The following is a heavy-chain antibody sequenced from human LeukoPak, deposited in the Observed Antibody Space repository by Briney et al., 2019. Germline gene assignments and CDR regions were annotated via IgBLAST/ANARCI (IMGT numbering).Heavy chain of an antibody. J-gene: IGHJ5*02. V-gene: IGHV3-21*01. CDR1: GFTFSSSS. CDR3: ARRPPGFDP. CDR2: ISSSSSYI. Sequence: PGGSLRLSCAASGFTFSSSSMNWVRQAPGKGLEWVSSISSSSSYIYYADAVKGRFTISRDDAKNSLYLQMNSQSGQNAGGYLCARRPPGFDPWGQGTLVTVSS.